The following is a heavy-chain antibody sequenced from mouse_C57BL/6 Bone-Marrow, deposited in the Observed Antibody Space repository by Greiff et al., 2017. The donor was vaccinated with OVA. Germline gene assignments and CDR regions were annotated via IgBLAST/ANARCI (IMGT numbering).Heavy chain of an antibody. J-gene: IGHJ4*01. CDR3: ARREPYDGYCGHAMDY. CDR2: IYPGDGDT. Sequence: VQLQQSGAELVKPGASVKISCKASGYAFSSYWMNWVKQRPGKGLEWIGQIYPGDGDTNYNGKFKGKATLTADKSSSTASMQLSSLTSEDSAVYFCARREPYDGYCGHAMDYWGQGTPVTVSA. D-gene: IGHD2-3*01. CDR1: GYAFSSYW. V-gene: IGHV1-80*01.